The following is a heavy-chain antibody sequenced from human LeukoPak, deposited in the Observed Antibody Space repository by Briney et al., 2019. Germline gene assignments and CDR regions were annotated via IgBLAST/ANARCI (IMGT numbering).Heavy chain of an antibody. CDR3: ARGPRDYCSSTSCYARYYYYYGMDV. D-gene: IGHD2-2*01. J-gene: IGHJ6*02. CDR2: INHSGST. CDR1: GGSFSGYY. Sequence: SETLSLTCAVYGGSFSGYYWSWIRQPPGKGLELIGEINHSGSTNYNPSLKSRVTISVDTSKNQFSLKLSSVTAADTAVYYCARGPRDYCSSTSCYARYYYYYGMDVWGQGTTVTVSS. V-gene: IGHV4-34*01.